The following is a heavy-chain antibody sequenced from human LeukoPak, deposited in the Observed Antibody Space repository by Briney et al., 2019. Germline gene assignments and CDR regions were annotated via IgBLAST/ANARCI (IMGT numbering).Heavy chain of an antibody. CDR1: GTSISDYY. J-gene: IGHJ6*02. CDR2: IYYSGST. V-gene: IGHV4-59*08. D-gene: IGHD2-2*01. Sequence: PSETLSLTCTVSGTSISDYYWSWIRQPPGKGLEWIGYIYYSGSTNYNPSLKSRVTISVDTSKNQFSLKLSSVTAADTAVYYCARLFPDHYCSSTSCYAPSGMDVWGQGTTVTVSS. CDR3: ARLFPDHYCSSTSCYAPSGMDV.